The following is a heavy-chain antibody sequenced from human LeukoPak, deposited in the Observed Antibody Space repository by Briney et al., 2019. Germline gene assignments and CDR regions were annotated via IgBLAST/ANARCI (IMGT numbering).Heavy chain of an antibody. J-gene: IGHJ6*03. Sequence: SQTLSLTRTVSGASISSDGFYWSWSRQLPGKGLEWIGFIYYTGFTYCKPSLKSRVTMSVDTSQNQFSLRMSSMTAADTAVYYCARAGLGIENYYYYMDVWGKGTTVTVSS. CDR3: ARAGLGIENYYYYMDV. D-gene: IGHD1-14*01. CDR1: GASISSDGFY. V-gene: IGHV4-31*03. CDR2: IYYTGFT.